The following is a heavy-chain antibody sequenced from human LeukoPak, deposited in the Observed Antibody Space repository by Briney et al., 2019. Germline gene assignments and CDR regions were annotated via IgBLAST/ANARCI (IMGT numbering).Heavy chain of an antibody. CDR2: ISYDGSNK. CDR3: ARDPYSSGWYDY. CDR1: GFTFSSYA. D-gene: IGHD6-19*01. J-gene: IGHJ4*02. V-gene: IGHV3-30*04. Sequence: GGSLRLSCAASGFTFSSYAMHWVRQAPGKGLEWVAVISYDGSNKYYADSVKGRFTISRDNSKNTLYLQMNSLRAEDTAVYYCARDPYSSGWYDYWGQETLVTVSS.